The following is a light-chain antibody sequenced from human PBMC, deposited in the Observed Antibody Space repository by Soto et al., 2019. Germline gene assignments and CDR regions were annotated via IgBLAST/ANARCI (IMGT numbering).Light chain of an antibody. Sequence: QSVLTQPPSMSAAPGQKVNISCSGGSSNIGNHYVSWYQQLPGTAPKLLLYDNNKRPLGIPDRFSGSKSGTSATLGITGLQTGDGADYYCGTWDSSLSAVVVGGGTKVTVL. CDR2: DNN. CDR1: SSNIGNHY. V-gene: IGLV1-51*01. J-gene: IGLJ2*01. CDR3: GTWDSSLSAVV.